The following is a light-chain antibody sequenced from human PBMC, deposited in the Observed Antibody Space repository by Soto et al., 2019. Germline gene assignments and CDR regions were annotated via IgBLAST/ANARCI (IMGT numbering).Light chain of an antibody. Sequence: QSALTQPASVSGSAGQSITISCSGTMRDVGAYNLVSWYQQHPGTAPKLIIFEVRNRPSAISSRCSVSRSGNTASLTISGLQSEDEGDDYCSAYTARSTLVFGGGTKLTVL. J-gene: IGLJ3*02. V-gene: IGLV2-14*01. CDR3: SAYTARSTLV. CDR2: EVR. CDR1: MRDVGAYNL.